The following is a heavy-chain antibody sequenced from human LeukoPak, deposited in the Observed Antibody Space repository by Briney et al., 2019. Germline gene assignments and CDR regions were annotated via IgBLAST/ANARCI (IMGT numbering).Heavy chain of an antibody. CDR2: IKEDGTET. D-gene: IGHD6-13*01. CDR3: ARDGIAAVDFDY. CDR1: GFMFSSNW. Sequence: PGGSLRLSCAASGFMFSSNWMSWVRLAPGKGLEWVANIKEDGTETYYADSVKGRFTISRDNAKNTLYLQMNSLRAEDTAVYYCARDGIAAVDFDYWGQGILVTVSS. J-gene: IGHJ4*02. V-gene: IGHV3-7*01.